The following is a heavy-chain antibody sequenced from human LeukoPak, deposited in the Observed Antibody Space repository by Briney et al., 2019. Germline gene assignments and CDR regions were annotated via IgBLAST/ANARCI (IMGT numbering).Heavy chain of an antibody. Sequence: SETLSLTCTVSGGSISSGDYYWRWIRQPPGKGLEWIGYIYYSGSTYYNPSLKSRVTISVDTSKNQFSLKLSSVTAADTAVYYCARGGSLSVVVPAVNWFDPWGRGILVSVSS. CDR1: GGSISSGDYY. D-gene: IGHD2-2*01. V-gene: IGHV4-30-4*01. J-gene: IGHJ5*02. CDR3: ARGGSLSVVVPAVNWFDP. CDR2: IYYSGST.